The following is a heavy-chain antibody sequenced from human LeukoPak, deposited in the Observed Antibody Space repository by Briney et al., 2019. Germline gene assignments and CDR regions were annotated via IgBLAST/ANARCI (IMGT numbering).Heavy chain of an antibody. J-gene: IGHJ4*02. CDR2: INPNSGGT. D-gene: IGHD4-17*01. CDR1: GYTFTGYY. Sequence: ASVKVSCKASGYTFTGYYMHWVRQAPGHGLEWMGRINPNSGGTNYAQKFQGRVTMTRDTSISTAYMELSRLRSDDTAMYYCARHGPNAYGEDFDYWGQGTLVTVSS. V-gene: IGHV1-2*06. CDR3: ARHGPNAYGEDFDY.